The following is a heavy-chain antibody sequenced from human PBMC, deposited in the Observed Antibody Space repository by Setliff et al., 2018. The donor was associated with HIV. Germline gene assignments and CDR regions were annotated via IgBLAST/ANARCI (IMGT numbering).Heavy chain of an antibody. Sequence: ASVKVSCKASGYTLTSYGISWVRQAPGQGLEWMGWINANSGSPTYAQAFTGRFFFSVDTAVATAYLQINNLKTEDTAVYFCARGLYGDYGGDLNWLDPWGHGTRVTVSS. CDR3: ARGLYGDYGGDLNWLDP. J-gene: IGHJ5*02. CDR1: GYTLTSYG. D-gene: IGHD4-17*01. CDR2: INANSGSP. V-gene: IGHV7-4-1*02.